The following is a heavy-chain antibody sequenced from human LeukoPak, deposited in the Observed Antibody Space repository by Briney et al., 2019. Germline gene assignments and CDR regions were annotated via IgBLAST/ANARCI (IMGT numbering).Heavy chain of an antibody. CDR2: IYYSGST. CDR3: AREVTGTGREFDY. CDR1: GGSISYYY. V-gene: IGHV4-59*01. J-gene: IGHJ4*02. D-gene: IGHD1/OR15-1a*01. Sequence: PSETLSLTSTVSGGSISYYYWSWIRQPPGKGLEWIGYIYYSGSTNYNPSLKSRVTISLDTSKNQFSLKLSSVTAADTAVYYCAREVTGTGREFDYWGQGTLVTVSS.